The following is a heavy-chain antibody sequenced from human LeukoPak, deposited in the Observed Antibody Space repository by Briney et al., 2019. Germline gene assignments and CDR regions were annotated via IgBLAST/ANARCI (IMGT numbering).Heavy chain of an antibody. D-gene: IGHD1-26*01. CDR3: ARGGSYDEYYFDY. CDR2: IKQDGSER. V-gene: IGHV3-7*01. Sequence: GGSLRLSCAASGFTFSNYWMSWVRQAPGKGLEWVANIKQDGSERYYVDSVKGRFSISRDNAKKSLYLQMNSLRAEDSAVYYCARGGSYDEYYFDYWGQGTQVTVSS. CDR1: GFTFSNYW. J-gene: IGHJ4*02.